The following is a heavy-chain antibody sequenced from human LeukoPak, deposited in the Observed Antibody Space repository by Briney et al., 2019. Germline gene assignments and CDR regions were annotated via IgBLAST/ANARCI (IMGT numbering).Heavy chain of an antibody. CDR1: GYTFTSYV. D-gene: IGHD3-16*02. Sequence: ASVKVSCKASGYTFTSYVMHWVRQAPGQRLEWMGWINAGNGNTKYSQKFQGRVTITRDTSASTAYMELSSLRSEDTAVYYCARVLYVWGSYRYFDYWGQGTLVTVSS. CDR3: ARVLYVWGSYRYFDY. J-gene: IGHJ4*02. CDR2: INAGNGNT. V-gene: IGHV1-3*01.